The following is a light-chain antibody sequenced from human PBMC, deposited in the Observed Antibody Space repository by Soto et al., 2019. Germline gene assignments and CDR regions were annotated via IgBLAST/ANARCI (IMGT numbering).Light chain of an antibody. CDR1: QSVSSY. CDR3: QQYGSSPWT. CDR2: GAS. V-gene: IGKV3-20*01. Sequence: EIVMTQSPATLSVSPGERATLSCRASQSVSSYLAWYQQKPGQAPRLLIYGASSRATGIPDRFSGSGSGTGFTLTISRLEPEDLAVYYCQQYGSSPWTFGQGTKVEIK. J-gene: IGKJ1*01.